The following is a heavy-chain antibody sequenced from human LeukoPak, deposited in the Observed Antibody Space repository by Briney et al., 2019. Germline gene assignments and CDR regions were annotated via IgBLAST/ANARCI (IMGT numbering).Heavy chain of an antibody. CDR2: ISAYNGNT. Sequence: ASVKVSCKASGYTFTSYGISWVRRAPGQGLEWMGWISAYNGNTNYAQKLQGRVTMTTDTSTSTAYMELRSLRSDDTAVYYCAREVPYDSSRYYQPSDYWGQGTLVTVSS. V-gene: IGHV1-18*01. CDR3: AREVPYDSSRYYQPSDY. D-gene: IGHD3-22*01. CDR1: GYTFTSYG. J-gene: IGHJ4*02.